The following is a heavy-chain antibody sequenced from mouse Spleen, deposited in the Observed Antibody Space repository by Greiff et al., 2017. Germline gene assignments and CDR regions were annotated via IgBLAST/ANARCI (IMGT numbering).Heavy chain of an antibody. J-gene: IGHJ4*01. Sequence: VQLQQPGAELVMPGASVKLSCKASGYTFTSYWMHWVKQRPGQGLEWIGEIDPSDSYTNYNQKFKGKATLTVDKSSSTAYMQLSSLTSEDSAVYYCARKGYGNDGMDYWGQGTSVTVSS. V-gene: IGHV1-69*01. CDR2: IDPSDSYT. CDR1: GYTFTSYW. CDR3: ARKGYGNDGMDY. D-gene: IGHD2-2*01.